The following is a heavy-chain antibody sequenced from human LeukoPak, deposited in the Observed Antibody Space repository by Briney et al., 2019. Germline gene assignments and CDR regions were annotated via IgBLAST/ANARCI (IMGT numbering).Heavy chain of an antibody. J-gene: IGHJ4*02. CDR1: GGSFSGYY. V-gene: IGHV4-34*01. CDR3: ARSNYYYGSGSYYNAQFDY. Sequence: PSETLSLTCAVYGGSFSGYYWSWIRQPPGKGLEWIGEINHSGSTNYNPSLKSRVTMSVDTSKNQFSLKLSSVTAADTAVYYCARSNYYYGSGSYYNAQFDYWGQGTLVTVSS. CDR2: INHSGST. D-gene: IGHD3-10*01.